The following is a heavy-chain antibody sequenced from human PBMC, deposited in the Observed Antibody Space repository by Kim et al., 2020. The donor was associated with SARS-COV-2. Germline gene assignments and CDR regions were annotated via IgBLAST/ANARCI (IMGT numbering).Heavy chain of an antibody. V-gene: IGHV4-59*13. CDR2: IYYSGST. Sequence: SETLSLTCTVSGGSISSYYWSWIRQPPGKGLEWIGYIYYSGSTNYNPSLKSRVTISVDTSKNQFSLKLSSVTAADTAVYYCASCDSSTPYYYYGMDVWGQGTTVTVSS. J-gene: IGHJ6*02. D-gene: IGHD6-6*01. CDR3: ASCDSSTPYYYYGMDV. CDR1: GGSISSYY.